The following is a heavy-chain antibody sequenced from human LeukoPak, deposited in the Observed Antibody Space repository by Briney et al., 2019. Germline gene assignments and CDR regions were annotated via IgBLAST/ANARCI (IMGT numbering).Heavy chain of an antibody. Sequence: SETLSLTCTVSGYSISSGYYWGWIRPPPGKGLEWIGSIYNSGSTYYNPSLKSRVTISADTSKNQFSLKLRSVTTADTAMYYCARAYSSSWYYNWFDPWGQGTLVTVSS. CDR2: IYNSGST. V-gene: IGHV4-38-2*02. D-gene: IGHD6-13*01. CDR3: ARAYSSSWYYNWFDP. J-gene: IGHJ5*02. CDR1: GYSISSGYY.